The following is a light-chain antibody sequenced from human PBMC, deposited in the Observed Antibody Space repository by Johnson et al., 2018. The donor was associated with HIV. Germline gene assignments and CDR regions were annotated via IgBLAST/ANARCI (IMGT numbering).Light chain of an antibody. CDR3: GIWDASLSPLYV. V-gene: IGLV1-51*02. J-gene: IGLJ1*01. CDR1: VSNIESYF. Sequence: QHVLTQPPSVSAAPGQTVNISCSGNVSNIESYFVSWYQQLPGAAPTLLIYEDNKRPSGIPDRFSGSKSGATATLGITGLQTGDEADYYCGIWDASLSPLYVFGTGTTITVL. CDR2: EDN.